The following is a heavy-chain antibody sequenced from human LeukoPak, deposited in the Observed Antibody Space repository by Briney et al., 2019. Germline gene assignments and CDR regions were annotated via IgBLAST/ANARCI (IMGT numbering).Heavy chain of an antibody. D-gene: IGHD3-22*01. CDR3: AKDVSDYYDSSGYPSGAFDI. Sequence: GGSLRLSCAASGFTFDDYAMPWVRQAPGKGLEWVSGISWNSGSIGYADSVKGRFTVSRDNAKNSLYLQMNSLRAEDTALYYCAKDVSDYYDSSGYPSGAFDIWGQGTMVTVSS. V-gene: IGHV3-9*01. CDR2: ISWNSGSI. J-gene: IGHJ3*02. CDR1: GFTFDDYA.